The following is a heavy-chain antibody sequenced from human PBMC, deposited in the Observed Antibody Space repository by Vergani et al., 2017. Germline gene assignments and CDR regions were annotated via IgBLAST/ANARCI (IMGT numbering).Heavy chain of an antibody. D-gene: IGHD6-6*01. Sequence: QLQLQESGPGLVKPSETLSLTCTVSGGSISSSSYYWGWIRQPPGKGLEWIGYIYYSGSTYYNPSLKSRVTISVDTSKNQFSLKLSSVTAADTAVYYCARASIAARLRIWYFDYWGQGTLVTVSS. J-gene: IGHJ4*02. CDR2: IYYSGST. CDR3: ARASIAARLRIWYFDY. V-gene: IGHV4-39*07. CDR1: GGSISSSSYY.